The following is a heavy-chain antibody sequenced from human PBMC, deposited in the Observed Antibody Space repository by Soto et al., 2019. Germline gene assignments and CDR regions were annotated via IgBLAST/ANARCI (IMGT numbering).Heavy chain of an antibody. CDR2: IIPILGIA. V-gene: IGHV1-69*08. J-gene: IGHJ6*03. Sequence: QVQLVQSGAEVKKPGSSVKVSCKASGGTFSSYTISWVRQAPGQGLEWMGRIIPILGIANYAQKFQGRVTSTAYKATWTACMEPSSLGSEDTAVYYCARETAGRYYDVWSGYPYYYCYWYMDVWGKGTTVTVSS. CDR1: GGTFSSYT. CDR3: ARETAGRYYDVWSGYPYYYCYWYMDV. D-gene: IGHD3-3*01.